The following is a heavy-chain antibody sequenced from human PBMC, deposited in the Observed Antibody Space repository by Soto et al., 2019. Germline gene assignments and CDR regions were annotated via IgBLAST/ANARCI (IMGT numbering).Heavy chain of an antibody. CDR2: IYWDDDK. J-gene: IGHJ4*02. D-gene: IGHD3-9*01. Sequence: QITLKESGPTLVKPTQTLTLTCTFSGFSLSTSGVGVGWIRQPPGKALEWLALIYWDDDKRYSPSLKSRLTITKDTSKNQVVLTMTNMDPVDTATYYCAHSLATGRVLRYFDWLFPNFDYWGQGTLVTVSS. CDR1: GFSLSTSGVG. CDR3: AHSLATGRVLRYFDWLFPNFDY. V-gene: IGHV2-5*02.